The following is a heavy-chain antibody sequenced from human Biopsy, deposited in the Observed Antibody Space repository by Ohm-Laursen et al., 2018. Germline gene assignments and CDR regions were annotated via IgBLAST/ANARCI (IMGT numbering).Heavy chain of an antibody. CDR1: SGDINNYY. CDR3: ASVVLGPTNDAFDL. Sequence: PPVTLSLTCNVSSGDINNYYWSWIRQPAGKGLEWIGRIYPGGSTKYNPALKSRVTMSVDASKKQLSLRLRSVTAADTAMYYCASVVLGPTNDAFDLWGQGTMVVVSS. CDR2: IYPGGST. V-gene: IGHV4-4*07. J-gene: IGHJ3*01. D-gene: IGHD3-22*01.